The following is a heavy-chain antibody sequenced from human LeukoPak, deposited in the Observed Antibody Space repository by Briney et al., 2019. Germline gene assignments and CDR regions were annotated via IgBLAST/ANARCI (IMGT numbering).Heavy chain of an antibody. V-gene: IGHV3-66*01. D-gene: IGHD3-10*01. CDR2: IYSGGST. Sequence: GGSLRLSCAASGFTFSSYAMSWVRQAPGKGLEWVSVIYSGGSTYYADSVKGRFTISRDNSKNTLYLQMNSLRAEDTAVYYCAREGVSYSGFDYWGQGTLVTVSS. CDR3: AREGVSYSGFDY. CDR1: GFTFSSYA. J-gene: IGHJ4*02.